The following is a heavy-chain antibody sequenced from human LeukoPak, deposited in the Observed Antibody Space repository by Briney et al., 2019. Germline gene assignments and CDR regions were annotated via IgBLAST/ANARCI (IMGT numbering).Heavy chain of an antibody. J-gene: IGHJ4*01. Sequence: SETLSLTCAVYGGSFSGYYWSWIRQPPGKGLEWIGEINHSGSTNYNPSLKSRVTISVDTSKNQFSLKLSSVTAADTAVYYCASRGDISPFDYWGIGTLVTVA. CDR3: ASRGDISPFDY. D-gene: IGHD5-12*01. CDR1: GGSFSGYY. CDR2: INHSGST. V-gene: IGHV4-34*01.